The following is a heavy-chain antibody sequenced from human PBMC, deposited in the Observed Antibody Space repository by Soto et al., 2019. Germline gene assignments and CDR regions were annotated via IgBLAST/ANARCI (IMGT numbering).Heavy chain of an antibody. CDR1: GYTFTSYD. CDR3: ARGDSGYDYFDY. Sequence: QVQLVQSGAEVKKPGSSVKVSCKASGYTFTSYDINWVRQATGQGLEWMGWMNPNSGNTGYAQKFQGRVTMTSKTSLSTTYMELSSLRSEDTAVYYCARGDSGYDYFDYWGQGTLVTVSS. D-gene: IGHD5-12*01. J-gene: IGHJ4*02. CDR2: MNPNSGNT. V-gene: IGHV1-8*01.